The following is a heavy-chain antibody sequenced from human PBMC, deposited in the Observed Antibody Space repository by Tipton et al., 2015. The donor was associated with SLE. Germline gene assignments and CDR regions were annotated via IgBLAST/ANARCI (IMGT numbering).Heavy chain of an antibody. Sequence: SLRLSCAAPGFTFSDYWMSWVRQAPGKGLEWVANIKQDGGEKFYVDSVKGRFTISRDNSKKSLYVQMNSLRAEDTAVYYCARTRDYYDSSGYSPDYYYMDVWGKGTTVTVSS. D-gene: IGHD3-22*01. CDR1: GFTFSDYW. V-gene: IGHV3-7*01. CDR2: IKQDGGEK. CDR3: ARTRDYYDSSGYSPDYYYMDV. J-gene: IGHJ6*03.